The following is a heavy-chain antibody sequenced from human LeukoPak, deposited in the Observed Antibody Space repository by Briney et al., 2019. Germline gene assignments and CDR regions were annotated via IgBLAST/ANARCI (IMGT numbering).Heavy chain of an antibody. V-gene: IGHV4-4*07. CDR3: ARGYYYDSSGYPTR. J-gene: IGHJ4*02. Sequence: SETLSLTCTVSGGSISSYYWSWIRQPAGKGLEWIGRIYTSGSTNYNPSLKSLVTMSVDTSKNQFSLKLSSVTAADTAVYYCARGYYYDSSGYPTRWGQGTLVTVSS. CDR2: IYTSGST. D-gene: IGHD3-22*01. CDR1: GGSISSYY.